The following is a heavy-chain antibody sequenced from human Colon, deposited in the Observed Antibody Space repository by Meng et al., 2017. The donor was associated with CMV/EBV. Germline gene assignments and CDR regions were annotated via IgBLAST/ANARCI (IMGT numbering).Heavy chain of an antibody. V-gene: IGHV3-72*01. CDR2: TSKKDNTYIT. D-gene: IGHD2-2*01. CDR3: AAIPTDFNQLLSG. Sequence: SGFTFSDHHLDWVRQAPGEGLQWVGRTSKKDNTYITEYAASVEGRFTISRDESQHSMYLQMNSLKTEDTAVYYCAAIPTDFNQLLSGWGQGALVTVSS. J-gene: IGHJ4*02. CDR1: GFTFSDHH.